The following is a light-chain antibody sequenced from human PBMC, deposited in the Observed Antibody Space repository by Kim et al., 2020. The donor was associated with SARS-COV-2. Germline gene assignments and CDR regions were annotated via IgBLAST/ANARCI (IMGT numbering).Light chain of an antibody. CDR1: HSVSSSY. V-gene: IGKV3-20*01. CDR2: GAS. J-gene: IGKJ4*01. Sequence: CPGDRAALSCRASHSVSSSYLAWYQQNPGQAPRLLIYGASSRATGIPDRFSGSGSRTDFTLTISRLEPEDVAVYYCQQYGSSPLTFGGGTKVDIK. CDR3: QQYGSSPLT.